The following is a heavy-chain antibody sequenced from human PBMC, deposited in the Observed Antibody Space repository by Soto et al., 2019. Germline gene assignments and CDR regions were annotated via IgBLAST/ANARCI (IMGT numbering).Heavy chain of an antibody. D-gene: IGHD6-19*01. CDR3: ARDRKSSGWYGADYYYGMDV. J-gene: IGHJ6*02. Sequence: GGSLRLSCAASGFTFSSYAMHWVRQAPGKGLEWVAVISYDGSNKYYADSVKGRFTISRDNSKNTLYLQMNSLRAEDTAVYYCARDRKSSGWYGADYYYGMDVWGQGTTVTVSS. V-gene: IGHV3-30-3*01. CDR2: ISYDGSNK. CDR1: GFTFSSYA.